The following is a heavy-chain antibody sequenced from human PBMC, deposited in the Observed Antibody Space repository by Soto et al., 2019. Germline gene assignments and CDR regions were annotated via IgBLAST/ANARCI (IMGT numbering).Heavy chain of an antibody. CDR2: IDPSDSYT. Sequence: PGESLKISCKGSGYSFTSYWISWVRQMPGKGLEWMGRIDPSDSYTNYSPSFQGHVTISADKSISTAYLQWSSLKASDTAMYYCARRGDSSGYYSSWYYSGMDVWGQGTTVTVSS. CDR1: GYSFTSYW. CDR3: ARRGDSSGYYSSWYYSGMDV. V-gene: IGHV5-10-1*01. J-gene: IGHJ6*02. D-gene: IGHD3-22*01.